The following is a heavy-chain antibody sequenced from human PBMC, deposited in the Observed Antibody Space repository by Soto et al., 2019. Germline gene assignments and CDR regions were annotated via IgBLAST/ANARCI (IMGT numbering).Heavy chain of an antibody. CDR1: GGTFSSYA. D-gene: IGHD1-26*01. J-gene: IGHJ4*02. CDR3: ARGGRSGSYYTVLYYFDY. CDR2: IIPIFGTA. V-gene: IGHV1-69*06. Sequence: ASVKVSCKASGGTFSSYAISWVRQAPGQGLEWMGGIIPIFGTANYAQKFQGRVTITADKSTSTAYMELSSLRSDDTAVYYCARGGRSGSYYTVLYYFDYWGQGTLVTVSS.